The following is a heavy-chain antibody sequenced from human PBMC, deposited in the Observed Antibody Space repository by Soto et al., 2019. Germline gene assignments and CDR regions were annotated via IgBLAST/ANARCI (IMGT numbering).Heavy chain of an antibody. D-gene: IGHD4-17*01. CDR3: ASMGNDYGDYVDY. CDR1: GFTFSSYA. V-gene: IGHV3-30-3*01. J-gene: IGHJ4*02. Sequence: LRLSCAASGFTFSSYAMHWVRQAPGKGLEWVAVISYDGSNKYYADSVKGRFTISRDNSKNTLYLQMNSLRAEDTAVYYCASMGNDYGDYVDYWGQGTPVTVSS. CDR2: ISYDGSNK.